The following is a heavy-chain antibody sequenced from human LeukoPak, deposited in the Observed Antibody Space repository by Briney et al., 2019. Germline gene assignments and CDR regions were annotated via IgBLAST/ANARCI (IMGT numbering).Heavy chain of an antibody. D-gene: IGHD4-17*01. Sequence: PGGSLRLSCAASGFTFSSYWMSWVRQAPGKGLEWVANIKQDGSEKYYVDSVKGRFTISRDNAKNSLYLQMSSLRAEDTAVYYCARGATVNHFDYWGQGTLVTVSS. V-gene: IGHV3-7*01. CDR3: ARGATVNHFDY. CDR1: GFTFSSYW. J-gene: IGHJ4*02. CDR2: IKQDGSEK.